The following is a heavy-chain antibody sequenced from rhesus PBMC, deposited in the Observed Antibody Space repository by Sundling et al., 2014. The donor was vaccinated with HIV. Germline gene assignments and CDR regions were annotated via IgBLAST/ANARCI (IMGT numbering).Heavy chain of an antibody. V-gene: IGHV3-54*02. J-gene: IGHJ6*01. CDR3: AIIAAAGTGYDLNS. CDR2: IWYDGSKK. Sequence: EVQLVESGGGLVQPGGSLRLSCVASGFTFSSYGIHWVRQAPGKGLEWVAVIWYDGSKKNYADSVKDRFTISRDNSKNMLYLQINNLKLDDTAVYYCAIIAAAGTGYDLNSWGQGVVVTVSS. D-gene: IGHD6-31*01. CDR1: GFTFSSYG.